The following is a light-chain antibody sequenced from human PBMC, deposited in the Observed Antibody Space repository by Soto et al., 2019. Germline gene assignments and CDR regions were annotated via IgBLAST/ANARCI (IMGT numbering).Light chain of an antibody. CDR1: QNVANY. CDR3: QQYGSSLET. V-gene: IGKV3-11*01. J-gene: IGKJ1*01. Sequence: EIVLTQSPATLSLSPGERATLSCRASQNVANYLDWYQQKPGQAPRLLIYESSNRATGIAARFSGSGSGTDFTLTISSLEPEDFAVYYCQQYGSSLETFGQGTKVDIK. CDR2: ESS.